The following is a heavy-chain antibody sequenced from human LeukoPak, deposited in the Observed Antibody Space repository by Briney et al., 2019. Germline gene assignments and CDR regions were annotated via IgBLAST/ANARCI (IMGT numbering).Heavy chain of an antibody. CDR2: ISTSGST. D-gene: IGHD3-16*01. J-gene: IGHJ3*02. Sequence: PSETLSLTCTVSGGSISSGTYYWGYIRQPAWKGLEWIGRISTSGSTNYNPSLKSRVSISVDTSNQQFSLQLSSVTAADTAVYYCARGITSDAFDIWGQGTMVTVSS. CDR3: ARGITSDAFDI. V-gene: IGHV4-61*02. CDR1: GGSISSGTYY.